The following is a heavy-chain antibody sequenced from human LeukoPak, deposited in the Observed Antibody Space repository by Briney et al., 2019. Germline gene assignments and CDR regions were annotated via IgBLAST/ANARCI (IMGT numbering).Heavy chain of an antibody. CDR1: GFTVNYFW. Sequence: GGSLRLSCAAAGFTVNYFWMHWVRQVPGKGPGWVSGINNDGTATYYADSVKGRFTISRDNAKHTVYLQINGLRAEHTSVYFCATVSEYWGQGTLVTVSS. CDR3: ATVSEY. V-gene: IGHV3-74*01. J-gene: IGHJ4*02. CDR2: INNDGTAT.